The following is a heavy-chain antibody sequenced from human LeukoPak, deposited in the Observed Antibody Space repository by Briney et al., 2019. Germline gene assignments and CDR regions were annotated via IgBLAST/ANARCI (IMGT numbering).Heavy chain of an antibody. D-gene: IGHD3-16*01. CDR3: ARSWKMREGGLCEFDP. J-gene: IGHJ5*02. Sequence: GASVRVSCKASGGTFSSYAISWVRQAPGQGLEWMGGIIPIFGTANYAQKFQGRVTITADESTSTAYMELSSLRSEDTAVYYCARSWKMREGGLCEFDPWGQGTLVTVSS. V-gene: IGHV1-69*13. CDR2: IIPIFGTA. CDR1: GGTFSSYA.